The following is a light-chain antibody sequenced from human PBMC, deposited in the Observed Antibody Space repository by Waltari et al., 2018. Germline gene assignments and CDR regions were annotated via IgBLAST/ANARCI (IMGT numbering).Light chain of an antibody. Sequence: QSALTQPASVSGSPGQSITISCTGTSSDVGGYNYVSWYQQHPGKAPKLMIYEVSNRTAGFSNRFSGYKSGNTASLTISGLQAEDEADYYCSSYTSSSTVVFGGGTKLTVL. CDR2: EVS. CDR1: SSDVGGYNY. V-gene: IGLV2-14*01. J-gene: IGLJ2*01. CDR3: SSYTSSSTVV.